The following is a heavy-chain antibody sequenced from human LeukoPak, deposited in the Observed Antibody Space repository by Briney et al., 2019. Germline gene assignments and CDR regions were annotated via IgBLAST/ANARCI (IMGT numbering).Heavy chain of an antibody. CDR1: GGSISSSSYY. CDR3: ARASDLVDY. CDR2: IYYSGST. V-gene: IGHV4-39*07. J-gene: IGHJ4*02. D-gene: IGHD3-16*01. Sequence: SETLSLTCTVSGGSISSSSYYWGWIRQPPGKGLEWIGSIYYSGSTYYNPSLKSRVTISVDTSKNQFSLKLSSVTAADTAVYYCARASDLVDYWGQGTLVTVSS.